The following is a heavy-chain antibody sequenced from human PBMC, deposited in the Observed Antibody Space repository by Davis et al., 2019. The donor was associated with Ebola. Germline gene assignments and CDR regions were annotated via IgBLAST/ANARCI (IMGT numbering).Heavy chain of an antibody. D-gene: IGHD1-26*01. V-gene: IGHV5-51*01. J-gene: IGHJ4*02. CDR1: GFTFSSYA. CDR2: IYPGDSDT. Sequence: GESLKISCAASGFTFSSYAMSWVRQMPGKGLEWMGIIYPGDSDTRYSPSFQGQVTISVDKSISTAYLQWSSLKASDTAMYYCARQESIVGATGLDYWGQGTLVIVSS. CDR3: ARQESIVGATGLDY.